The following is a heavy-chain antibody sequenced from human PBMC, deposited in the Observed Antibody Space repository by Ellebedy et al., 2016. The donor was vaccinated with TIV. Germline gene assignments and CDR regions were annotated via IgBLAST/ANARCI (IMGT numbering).Heavy chain of an antibody. Sequence: GESLKISCAASGFTFSSYNMNWVRQTPGRGLEWVANINQDGSQKYYVDSVKGRFTISRDNAKNSLYLQMNSLRDEDTAVYYCARAIGVADCSWGQGTLVTVSS. D-gene: IGHD2-21*02. CDR2: INQDGSQK. V-gene: IGHV3-7*01. CDR1: GFTFSSYN. J-gene: IGHJ5*02. CDR3: ARAIGVADCS.